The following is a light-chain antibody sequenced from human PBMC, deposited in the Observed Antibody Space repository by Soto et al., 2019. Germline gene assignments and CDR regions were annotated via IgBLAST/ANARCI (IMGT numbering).Light chain of an antibody. V-gene: IGKV3-15*01. CDR1: QSVSSN. CDR2: GAS. J-gene: IGKJ1*01. CDR3: QQYANWPPWT. Sequence: EIVMTQSPATLSVSPGERATLSCRASQSVSSNLAWYQQRPGQAPRLLIYGASTRATGVPARFSGSGSGTEVTLTSSSLQSEDFALYYWQQYANWPPWTFSQGTKVEIK.